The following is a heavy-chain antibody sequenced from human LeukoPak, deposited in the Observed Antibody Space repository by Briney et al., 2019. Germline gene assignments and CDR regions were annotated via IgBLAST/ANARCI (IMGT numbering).Heavy chain of an antibody. CDR2: IYYSGST. CDR1: GGSISNYY. J-gene: IGHJ6*02. D-gene: IGHD6-13*01. Sequence: SETLSLTCTVSGGSISNYYWGWIRQPPGKGLEWIGSIYYSGSTYYNPSLKSRVTISVDTSKNQFSLKLSSVTAADTAVYYCASQDTGYSSSYGMDVWGQGTTVTVSS. CDR3: ASQDTGYSSSYGMDV. V-gene: IGHV4-39*07.